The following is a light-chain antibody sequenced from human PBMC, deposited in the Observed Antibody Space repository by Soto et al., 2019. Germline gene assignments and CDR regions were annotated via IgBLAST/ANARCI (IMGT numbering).Light chain of an antibody. Sequence: EIVLTQSPGTLSLSPGERATLSCRASQSVSSSYLAWYQQKPGQAPRLLIYGASNRATGIPDRFSGSGSGTDFTLTISRLEPEDFAVYYCQQHGDSPLITFGQGTRLEIK. V-gene: IGKV3-20*01. CDR3: QQHGDSPLIT. CDR1: QSVSSSY. CDR2: GAS. J-gene: IGKJ5*01.